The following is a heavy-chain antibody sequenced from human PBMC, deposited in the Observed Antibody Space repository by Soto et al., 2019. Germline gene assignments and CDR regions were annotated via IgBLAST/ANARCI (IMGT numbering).Heavy chain of an antibody. Sequence: QVQLQESGPGLVKPSETLSLTCTVSGGSVSSGSYYWSWIRQPPGKGLEWIGYIYYSGSTNYNPSLKSRVTISVDTSKNQFSLKLSSVTAADTAVYYCVSGGPVGYDSSRGFDYWGQGTLVTVSS. CDR2: IYYSGST. J-gene: IGHJ4*02. D-gene: IGHD3-22*01. V-gene: IGHV4-61*01. CDR1: GGSVSSGSYY. CDR3: VSGGPVGYDSSRGFDY.